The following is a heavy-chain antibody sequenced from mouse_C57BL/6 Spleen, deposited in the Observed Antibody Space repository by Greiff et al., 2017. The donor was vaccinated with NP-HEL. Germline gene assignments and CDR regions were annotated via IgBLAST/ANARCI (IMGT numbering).Heavy chain of an antibody. V-gene: IGHV1-59*01. Sequence: QVQLQQPGAELVRPGTSVTLSCKASGYTFTSYWMHWVKQRPGQGLEWIGVINPSDSYTNYNQKFKGKATLTVDTSSSTAYMQLSSLTSEDSAVYYCAGGDGFDYWGQGTTLTVSS. J-gene: IGHJ2*01. CDR2: INPSDSYT. CDR1: GYTFTSYW. CDR3: AGGDGFDY. D-gene: IGHD3-3*01.